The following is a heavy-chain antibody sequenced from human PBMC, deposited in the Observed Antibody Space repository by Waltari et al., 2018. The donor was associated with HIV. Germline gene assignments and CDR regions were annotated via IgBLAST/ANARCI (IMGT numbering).Heavy chain of an antibody. D-gene: IGHD2-8*02. Sequence: QLHLQESGPGLVKPPETLSLTCTVSGGSIRSSSHYWGWVRQALGKGLEWIGSLYYTGTTHYNPSLKSRVSMSVDTSNNQFSLNRDAVTAADTALYYCARLSETGGITFGSAFDIWGQGTMVTASS. CDR1: GGSIRSSSHY. J-gene: IGHJ3*02. CDR2: LYYTGTT. CDR3: ARLSETGGITFGSAFDI. V-gene: IGHV4-39*01.